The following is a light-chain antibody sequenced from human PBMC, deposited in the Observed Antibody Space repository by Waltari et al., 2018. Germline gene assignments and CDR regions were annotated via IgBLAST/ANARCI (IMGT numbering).Light chain of an antibody. V-gene: IGLV2-18*02. CDR3: SSYTSSSTLV. J-gene: IGLJ2*01. Sequence: QSALTQPPSVSGSAGQSVTIACTGTRGAVGGYNRVPWYQQPPGTAPKLIIYEVSDRPSGVPDRFSGSKSDNTASLTISGLQAEDEADYYCSSYTSSSTLVFGGGTKLTVL. CDR1: RGAVGGYNR. CDR2: EVS.